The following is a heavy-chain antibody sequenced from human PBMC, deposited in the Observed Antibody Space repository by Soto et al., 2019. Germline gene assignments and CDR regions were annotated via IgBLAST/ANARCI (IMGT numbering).Heavy chain of an antibody. D-gene: IGHD2-8*02. CDR3: ARQSLYWYYYYMDV. Sequence: GGSLRLSCAASGFTFSSYSMNWVRQAPGKGLEWVSYISSSSSTIYYADSVKGRFTISRDNAKNSLYLQMNSLRAEDTAVYYCARQSLYWYYYYMDVWGKGTTVTVSS. J-gene: IGHJ6*03. CDR1: GFTFSSYS. V-gene: IGHV3-48*01. CDR2: ISSSSSTI.